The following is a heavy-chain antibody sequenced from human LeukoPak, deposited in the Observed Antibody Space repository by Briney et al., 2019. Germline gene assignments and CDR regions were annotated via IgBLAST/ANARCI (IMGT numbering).Heavy chain of an antibody. Sequence: SQTLSLTCAISGDSVSSNSAAWNWIRQSPSRGLEWLGRTYYRSKWYNDYAVSVKSRITINPDTSKNQFSLQLNSVTPEDTAVYYCARVPLIAAAATGWFDPWGQGTLVTVSS. CDR3: ARVPLIAAAATGWFDP. V-gene: IGHV6-1*01. CDR2: TYYRSKWYN. CDR1: GDSVSSNSAA. J-gene: IGHJ5*02. D-gene: IGHD6-13*01.